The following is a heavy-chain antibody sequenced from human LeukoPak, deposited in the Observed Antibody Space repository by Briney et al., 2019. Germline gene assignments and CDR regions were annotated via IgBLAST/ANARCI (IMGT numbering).Heavy chain of an antibody. Sequence: SETLSLTCSVPGDSIRSSSYYWSWIRQPAGKGLEWIGRIYSSGSTNYNPSLKSRVIISVDKSKSQISLNLSSVTAADTAVYYCARDKFVSSGYYFGAFDIWGQGTVVTVSS. CDR3: ARDKFVSSGYYFGAFDI. CDR1: GDSIRSSSYY. D-gene: IGHD3-22*01. V-gene: IGHV4-61*02. J-gene: IGHJ3*02. CDR2: IYSSGST.